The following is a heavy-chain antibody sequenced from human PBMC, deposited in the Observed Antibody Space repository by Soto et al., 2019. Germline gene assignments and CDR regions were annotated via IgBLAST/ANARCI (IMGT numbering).Heavy chain of an antibody. Sequence: EVQLVESGGGLVQPGGCLRLSCAGSGLTVSRNHMRWVRQAPGKGLEWVSVIFTTGSTNYADSVKGRFTISRHKSNNPVFLQRNSLRAEDTAVYYCARDGWVRGGNRTNCYYGLDVWGQGTTVTVSS. D-gene: IGHD1-26*01. V-gene: IGHV3-53*04. CDR1: GLTVSRNH. J-gene: IGHJ6*02. CDR3: ARDGWVRGGNRTNCYYGLDV. CDR2: IFTTGST.